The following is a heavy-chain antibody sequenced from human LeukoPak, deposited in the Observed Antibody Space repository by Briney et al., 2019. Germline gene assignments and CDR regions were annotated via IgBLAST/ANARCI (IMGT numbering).Heavy chain of an antibody. CDR2: IIPILGIA. J-gene: IGHJ5*02. CDR3: ARGWYCSSTSCRTLNWFDP. CDR1: GGTFSSYT. D-gene: IGHD2-2*01. V-gene: IGHV1-69*02. Sequence: GSSVKVSCKASGGTFSSYTISWVRQAPGQGLEWMGRIIPILGIANYAQKFQGRVTTTADKSTSTAYMEVSSLRSEDTAVYYCARGWYCSSTSCRTLNWFDPWGQGTLVTVSS.